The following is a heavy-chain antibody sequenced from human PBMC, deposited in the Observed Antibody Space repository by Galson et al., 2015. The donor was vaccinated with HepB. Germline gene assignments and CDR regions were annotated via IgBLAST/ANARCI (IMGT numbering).Heavy chain of an antibody. V-gene: IGHV1-18*01. J-gene: IGHJ3*02. D-gene: IGHD1-26*01. CDR3: ARDSGSYLFDM. CDR1: GYPFTSYG. Sequence: SVKVSCKALGYPFTSYGISWVRQAPGQGLGWMGWISVYNPNTSYARKLQGRVTMTTDTSTSTAYMELRSLRSDDTAMYYCARDSGSYLFDMWGQGTMVIVSS. CDR2: ISVYNPNT.